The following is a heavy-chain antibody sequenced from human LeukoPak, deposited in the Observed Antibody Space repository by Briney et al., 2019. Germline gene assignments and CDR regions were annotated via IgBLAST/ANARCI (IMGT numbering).Heavy chain of an antibody. J-gene: IGHJ4*02. D-gene: IGHD6-19*01. CDR2: IRSDGSNT. CDR3: ARVGDGWYSFDY. CDR1: GFTFSSYG. V-gene: IGHV3-30*02. Sequence: GGSLRLSCAGSGFTFSSYGMHWVRQAPGKGLEWVALIRSDGSNTYYADSVKGRFTISRDNSKDTLYLQMNSLRAEDTAVYYCARVGDGWYSFDYWGQGTLVTVSS.